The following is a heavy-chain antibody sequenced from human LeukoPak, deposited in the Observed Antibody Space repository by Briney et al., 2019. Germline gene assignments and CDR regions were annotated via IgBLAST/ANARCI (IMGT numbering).Heavy chain of an antibody. CDR2: ISSSSSTI. J-gene: IGHJ4*02. Sequence: GGSLRLSCAASGFTFSSYSMNWVRQAPGKGLEWVSYISSSSSTIYYADSVKGRFTISRDNAKNSLYLQMNSLRAEDTAVYYCARDPPHDYYDSSGYYCTDYWGQGTLVTVSS. V-gene: IGHV3-48*01. CDR1: GFTFSSYS. CDR3: ARDPPHDYYDSSGYYCTDY. D-gene: IGHD3-22*01.